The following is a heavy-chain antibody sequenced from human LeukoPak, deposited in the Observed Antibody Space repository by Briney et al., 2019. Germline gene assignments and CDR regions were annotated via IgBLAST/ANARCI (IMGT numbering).Heavy chain of an antibody. D-gene: IGHD6-13*01. CDR1: GFTFSSYW. CDR3: AKEVSSSSWDNYFDY. V-gene: IGHV3-74*01. Sequence: PGGSLRLSCAASGFTFSSYWMHWVRQAPGKGLVWVSRINSDGSSTSYADSVKGRFTISRDNSKNTLYLQMNSLRAEDTAVYYCAKEVSSSSWDNYFDYWGQGTLVTVSS. CDR2: INSDGSST. J-gene: IGHJ4*02.